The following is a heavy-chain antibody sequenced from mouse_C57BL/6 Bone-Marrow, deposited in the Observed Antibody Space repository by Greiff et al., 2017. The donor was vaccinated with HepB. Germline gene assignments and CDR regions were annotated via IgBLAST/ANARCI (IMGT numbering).Heavy chain of an antibody. J-gene: IGHJ1*03. CDR2: ISYDGSN. CDR1: GYSITSGYY. D-gene: IGHD6-5*01. V-gene: IGHV3-6*01. Sequence: EVKLLESGPGLVKPSQSLSLTCSVPGYSITSGYYWNWIRQFPGNKLEWMGYISYDGSNNYNPSLKNRISITRDTSKNQFFLKLNSVTTEDTATYYCARALSHWYFDVWGTGTTVTVSS. CDR3: ARALSHWYFDV.